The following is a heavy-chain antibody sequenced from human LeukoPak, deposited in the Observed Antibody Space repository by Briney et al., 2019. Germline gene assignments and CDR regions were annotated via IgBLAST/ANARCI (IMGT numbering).Heavy chain of an antibody. Sequence: SVKVSCKASGGTFSSYAISWVRQAPGQGLEWMGRIIPILGIANYAQKFQGRATITADKSTSTAYMELSSLRSEDTAVYYCARGADTAMLDDYYYGMDVWGQGTTVTVSS. J-gene: IGHJ6*02. D-gene: IGHD5-18*01. V-gene: IGHV1-69*04. CDR2: IIPILGIA. CDR1: GGTFSSYA. CDR3: ARGADTAMLDDYYYGMDV.